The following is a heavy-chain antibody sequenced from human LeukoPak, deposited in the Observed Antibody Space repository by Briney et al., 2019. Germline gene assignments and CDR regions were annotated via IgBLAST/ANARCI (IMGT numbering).Heavy chain of an antibody. CDR1: GGSISSSSYY. CDR2: IYYSGST. J-gene: IGHJ2*01. Sequence: PSETLSLTCTVSGGSISSSSYYWGWIRQPPGKGLEWIGSIYYSGSTYYNPSLKSRVTISVDTSKNQFSLKLSSVTAADTAVYYCARQDLLEQWLVRSPWYFDLWGRGTLVTVSS. D-gene: IGHD6-19*01. CDR3: ARQDLLEQWLVRSPWYFDL. V-gene: IGHV4-39*01.